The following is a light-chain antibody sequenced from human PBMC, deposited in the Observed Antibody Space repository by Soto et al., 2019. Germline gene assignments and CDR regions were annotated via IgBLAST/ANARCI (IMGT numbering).Light chain of an antibody. CDR1: QGVSRK. V-gene: IGKV3D-15*02. CDR2: GAS. CDR3: QQYGNSPLT. Sequence: DIVMTQSPATLSVAPGERVTFSCRASQGVSRKLAWYQHKPGQAPRLLISGASTGATGIPDRFSGSGSGPDFTLTISRLEPEDSAVYYCQQYGNSPLTFGEGTKV. J-gene: IGKJ4*01.